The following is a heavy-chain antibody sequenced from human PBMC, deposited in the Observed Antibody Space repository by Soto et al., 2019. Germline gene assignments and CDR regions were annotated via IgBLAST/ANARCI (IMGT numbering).Heavy chain of an antibody. D-gene: IGHD6-19*01. CDR3: AKGVRGIAVAGTGYFQH. V-gene: IGHV3-23*01. CDR2: ISGSGDST. CDR1: GFTFSSYA. J-gene: IGHJ1*01. Sequence: EVQLLESGGGLVQPGGSLRLSCAASGFTFSSYAMSWVRQAPGKGLEWVSGISGSGDSTYYADSVKGRFTISRDNSKNTLYLQRNSLRPEDTAVYYCAKGVRGIAVAGTGYFQHWGQDTLVTVSS.